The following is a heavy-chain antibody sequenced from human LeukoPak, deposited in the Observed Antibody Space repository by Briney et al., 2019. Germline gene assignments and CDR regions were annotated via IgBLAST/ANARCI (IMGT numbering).Heavy chain of an antibody. CDR3: ARDKAAPDYVLDA. J-gene: IGHJ6*04. Sequence: GGSLRLSCAASGFTFSSYSMNWVRQAPGKGLEWVSSISSSSSYIYYADSVKGRFTISRDNAKNSLYLQMNSLRAEATAVYYCARDKAAPDYVLDAWGKGATVTVSS. CDR1: GFTFSSYS. D-gene: IGHD3-16*01. CDR2: ISSSSSYI. V-gene: IGHV3-21*01.